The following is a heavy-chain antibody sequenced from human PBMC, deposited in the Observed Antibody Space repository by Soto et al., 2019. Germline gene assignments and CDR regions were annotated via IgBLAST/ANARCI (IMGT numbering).Heavy chain of an antibody. D-gene: IGHD1-26*01. V-gene: IGHV3-9*01. J-gene: IGHJ4*02. CDR1: GFTFDDYA. CDR3: AKTKSGSYHNFDY. CDR2: ISWNSGNI. Sequence: EVQLAESGGGLVQPGRSLRLSCAASGFTFDDYAMHWVRQAPGKGLEWGSGISWNSGNIGYADSVKGRFTISRDNAKNSLYLQMNNLRPEDTALYYCAKTKSGSYHNFDYWGQGSLVTVSS.